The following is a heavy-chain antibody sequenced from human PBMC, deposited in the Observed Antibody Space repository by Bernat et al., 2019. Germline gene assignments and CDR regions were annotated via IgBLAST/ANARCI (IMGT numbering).Heavy chain of an antibody. D-gene: IGHD2-2*01. V-gene: IGHV1-46*01. J-gene: IGHJ5*02. CDR1: GYTFTSYY. Sequence: QVQLVQSGAEVKKPGASVKVSCKASGYTFTSYYMHWVRQAPGQGLEWMGIINPSGGSTSYAQKFQGRVTMTMDTSTSTVYMELSSLRSEDTAVYYCARGCSSTSCYEGNWFDPWGQGTLVTVSS. CDR2: INPSGGST. CDR3: ARGCSSTSCYEGNWFDP.